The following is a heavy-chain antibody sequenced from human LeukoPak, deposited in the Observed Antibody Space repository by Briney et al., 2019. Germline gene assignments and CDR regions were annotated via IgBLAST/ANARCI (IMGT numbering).Heavy chain of an antibody. D-gene: IGHD5-12*01. V-gene: IGHV3-23*01. J-gene: IGHJ4*02. CDR2: VGGTDGRT. CDR1: GFTFSTYN. CDR3: AKRGYSGYDDY. Sequence: PGGSLRLSCAASGFTFSTYNMNWVRQAPGKGLEWVSAVGGTDGRTYYAAFVRGRFTIYRDNSKNTLYLQMNSLRADDTAVYYCAKRGYSGYDDYWGQGTLVTVSS.